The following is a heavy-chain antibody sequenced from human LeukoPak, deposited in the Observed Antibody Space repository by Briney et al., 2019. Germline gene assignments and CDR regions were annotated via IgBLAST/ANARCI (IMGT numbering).Heavy chain of an antibody. Sequence: APVKVSCKASGYTFTSYYMHWVRQAPGQGLEWMGWINPNSGATNYAQKFQGRVTMTRDMSTSTVYMELSSLRSEDTAVYYCAREFGSVSGDYWGQGTLVTVSS. D-gene: IGHD3-10*01. CDR2: INPNSGAT. CDR3: AREFGSVSGDY. J-gene: IGHJ4*02. CDR1: GYTFTSYY. V-gene: IGHV1-2*02.